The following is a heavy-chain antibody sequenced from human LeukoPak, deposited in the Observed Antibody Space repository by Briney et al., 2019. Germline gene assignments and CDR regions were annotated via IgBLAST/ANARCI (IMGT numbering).Heavy chain of an antibody. CDR3: ARGGGGGHYYYGMDV. V-gene: IGHV4-59*01. CDR2: IYYSGST. Sequence: SETLSLTCTVSGGSISSYYWSWIRQPPGEGLEWIGFIYYSGSTMYSPSLKSRVTISVDTSKNQFSLKLSSVTAADTAVYYCARGGGGGHYYYGMDVWGQGTTVTVSS. D-gene: IGHD3-10*01. CDR1: GGSISSYY. J-gene: IGHJ6*02.